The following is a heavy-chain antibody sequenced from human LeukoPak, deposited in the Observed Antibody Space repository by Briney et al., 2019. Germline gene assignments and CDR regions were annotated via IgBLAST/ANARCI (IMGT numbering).Heavy chain of an antibody. CDR2: INPNSGGT. V-gene: IGHV1-2*02. D-gene: IGHD6-6*01. Sequence: ASVKVSCKASGYTFTGYYMHWVRQAPGQGLEWMGWINPNSGGTNYAQKFQGRVTMTRDTSISTAYMELSRLRSDDTAVYYCARXGSFSSPEFDPWGQGTLVTVSS. J-gene: IGHJ5*02. CDR1: GYTFTGYY. CDR3: ARXGSFSSPEFDP.